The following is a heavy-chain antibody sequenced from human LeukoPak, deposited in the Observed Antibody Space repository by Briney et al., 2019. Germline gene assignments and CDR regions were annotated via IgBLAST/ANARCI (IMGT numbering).Heavy chain of an antibody. J-gene: IGHJ6*02. CDR2: MNPNSGNT. V-gene: IGHV1-8*01. CDR1: GYTFTSYD. CDR3: ASRSRLGYCSSTSCLSMDV. D-gene: IGHD2-2*01. Sequence: GASVKVSCKASGYTFTSYDINWVRQATGQGLEWMGWMNPNSGNTGYAQKFQGRVTMTRDTSINTAYMELSSLRSEDTAVYYCASRSRLGYCSSTSCLSMDVWGQGTTVTVSS.